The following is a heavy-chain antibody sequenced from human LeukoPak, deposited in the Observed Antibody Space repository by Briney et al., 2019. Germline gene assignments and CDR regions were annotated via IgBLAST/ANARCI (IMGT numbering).Heavy chain of an antibody. D-gene: IGHD2-15*01. Sequence: PSETLSLTCAVSGYSISSGYYWSWIRQPAGKGLEWIGRIYTSGSTNYNPSLKSRVTISVDTSKNQFSLKLSSVTAADTAVYYCARDQVDYYYYYMDVWGKGTTVTVSS. V-gene: IGHV4-61*02. CDR1: GYSISSGYY. CDR2: IYTSGST. CDR3: ARDQVDYYYYYMDV. J-gene: IGHJ6*03.